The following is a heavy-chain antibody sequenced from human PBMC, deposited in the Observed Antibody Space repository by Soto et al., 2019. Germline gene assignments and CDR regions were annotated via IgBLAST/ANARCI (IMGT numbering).Heavy chain of an antibody. J-gene: IGHJ6*02. V-gene: IGHV3-23*01. CDR2: ISGSVVST. CDR1: GFTFSSYA. Sequence: GGSLRLSCAASGFTFSSYAMSWVRQAPGKGLEWVSAISGSVVSTYYADCVKGLFTISRDNSKKTLYLQMNSLRAADTAVYYCAKGSSSGWAYYYYGMDVWGQGTTVTVSS. D-gene: IGHD3-22*01. CDR3: AKGSSSGWAYYYYGMDV.